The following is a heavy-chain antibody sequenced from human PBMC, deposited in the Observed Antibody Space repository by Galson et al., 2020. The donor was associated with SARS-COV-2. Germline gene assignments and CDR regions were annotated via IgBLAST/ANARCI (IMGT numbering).Heavy chain of an antibody. CDR3: AREAYYYDSSGEGPQYYGMDV. CDR1: GGSISSYY. V-gene: IGHV4-59*01. D-gene: IGHD3-22*01. Sequence: SETLSLTCTVSGGSISSYYWSWIRQPPGKGLEWIGYIYYSGSTNYNPSLKSRVTISVDTSKNQFSLKLSSVTAADTAVYYCAREAYYYDSSGEGPQYYGMDVWGQGTTVTVSS. CDR2: IYYSGST. J-gene: IGHJ6*02.